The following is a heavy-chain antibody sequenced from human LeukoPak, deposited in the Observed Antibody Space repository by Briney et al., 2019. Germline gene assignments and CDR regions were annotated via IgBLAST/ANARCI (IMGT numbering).Heavy chain of an antibody. Sequence: SETLSLTCTVSGVSISSYYWSWIRQPPGKGLEWIGYIYYSGSTNYNPSLKSRVTISVDTSKNQFSLKLNSVTAADTAVYYCARETIFGVAYDAFDIWGQGTMVTVSS. J-gene: IGHJ3*02. CDR1: GVSISSYY. V-gene: IGHV4-59*01. CDR3: ARETIFGVAYDAFDI. D-gene: IGHD3-3*01. CDR2: IYYSGST.